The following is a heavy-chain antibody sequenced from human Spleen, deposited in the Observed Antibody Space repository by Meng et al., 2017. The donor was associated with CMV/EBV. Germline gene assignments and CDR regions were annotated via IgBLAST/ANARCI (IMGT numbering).Heavy chain of an antibody. CDR2: INPNSGGT. CDR1: GYTFTGYY. Sequence: ASVKVSCKASGYTFTGYYMHWVRQAPGQGLEWMGWINPNSGGTNYAQKFQGRVTMTRDTSISTAYMELSSLRSEDTAVYYCARFLQGYCSSTSCSNTREQGVYGMDVWGQGTTVTVSS. V-gene: IGHV1-2*02. J-gene: IGHJ6*02. CDR3: ARFLQGYCSSTSCSNTREQGVYGMDV. D-gene: IGHD2-2*01.